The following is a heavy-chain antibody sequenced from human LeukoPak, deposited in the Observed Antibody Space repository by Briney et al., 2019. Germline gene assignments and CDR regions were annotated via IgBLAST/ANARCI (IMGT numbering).Heavy chain of an antibody. CDR1: GGSISSYY. Sequence: PSETLSLTCTVSGGSISSYYWSWIRQPPGKGLEWIGYIYYSGSTNYNPSLKSRVTISVDTSKNQFSLKLSSVTAADTAVYYCASIRGYDSSGYYLEAFDIWGQGTMVTVSS. V-gene: IGHV4-59*01. CDR2: IYYSGST. J-gene: IGHJ3*02. CDR3: ASIRGYDSSGYYLEAFDI. D-gene: IGHD3-22*01.